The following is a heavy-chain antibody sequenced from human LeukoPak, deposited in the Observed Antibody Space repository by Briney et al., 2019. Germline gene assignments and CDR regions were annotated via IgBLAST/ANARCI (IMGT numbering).Heavy chain of an antibody. CDR1: GFTFSSYG. CDR2: IRYDGSNK. CDR3: AKDPGSMVRGFYMDV. J-gene: IGHJ6*03. D-gene: IGHD3-10*01. Sequence: PGGSLRLSCAASGFTFSSYGMHWVRQAPGKGLEWVAFIRYDGSNKYYADSVKGRFTISRDNSKNTVYLQMNSLRPEDTALYYCAKDPGSMVRGFYMDVWGKGTTVTVSS. V-gene: IGHV3-30*02.